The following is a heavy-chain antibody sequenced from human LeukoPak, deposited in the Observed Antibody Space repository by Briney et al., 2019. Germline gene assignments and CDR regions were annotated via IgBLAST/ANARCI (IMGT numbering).Heavy chain of an antibody. Sequence: GASVKVSCKASGYTFTGYYMHWVRQAPGQGLEWMGWINPNSGGTNYAQKLQGRVTMTRDTSISTAYMELSRLRSDDTAVYYCASDIVGTTPFDYWGQGTLVTVSS. D-gene: IGHD1-26*01. CDR1: GYTFTGYY. V-gene: IGHV1-2*02. CDR2: INPNSGGT. CDR3: ASDIVGTTPFDY. J-gene: IGHJ4*02.